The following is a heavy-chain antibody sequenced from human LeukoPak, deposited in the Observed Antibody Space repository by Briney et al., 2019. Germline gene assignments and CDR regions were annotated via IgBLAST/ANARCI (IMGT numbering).Heavy chain of an antibody. CDR1: GYTFTHHG. J-gene: IGHJ4*02. Sequence: AASVKVSCKASGYTFTHHGISWVRQAPGQGLEWMGWISCYNGDTMYAQNVQGRATMTTDTSTTTAYIELRSLSSDDTAMYYCARDPSNSAGYHAHFDSWGQGTLVTVSS. CDR3: ARDPSNSAGYHAHFDS. D-gene: IGHD5-12*01. V-gene: IGHV1-18*04. CDR2: ISCYNGDT.